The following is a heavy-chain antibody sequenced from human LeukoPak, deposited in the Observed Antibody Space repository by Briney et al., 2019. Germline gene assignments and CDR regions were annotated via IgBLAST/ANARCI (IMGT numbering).Heavy chain of an antibody. D-gene: IGHD3-10*01. CDR3: ATLLPIGELAFDI. V-gene: IGHV1-18*01. Sequence: ASVKVSCKASGYTFTSYGISWVRQAPGQGLEWMGWISAYNGNTNYAQKLQGRVTMTTDTSTSTAYMELSSLRSEDTAVYYCATLLPIGELAFDIWGQGTVVTVSS. CDR1: GYTFTSYG. CDR2: ISAYNGNT. J-gene: IGHJ3*02.